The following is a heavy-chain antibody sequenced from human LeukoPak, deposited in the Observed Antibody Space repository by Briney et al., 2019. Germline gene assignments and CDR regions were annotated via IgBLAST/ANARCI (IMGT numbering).Heavy chain of an antibody. CDR1: GFTFSSYA. V-gene: IGHV3-23*01. J-gene: IGHJ4*02. Sequence: GGSLRLSCAASGFTFSSYAMSWVRQAPGKGLEWVSAISGSGGSTYYADSVKGRFTISRDNSKNTLYLQMNSLRAEDTAVYYCAKDSLRGITMIVVVREHHFDYWGQGTLVTVSS. CDR2: ISGSGGST. CDR3: AKDSLRGITMIVVVREHHFDY. D-gene: IGHD3-22*01.